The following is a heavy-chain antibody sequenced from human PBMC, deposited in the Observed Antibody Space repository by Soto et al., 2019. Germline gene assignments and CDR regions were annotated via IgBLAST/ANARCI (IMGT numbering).Heavy chain of an antibody. CDR1: GFTFSSYA. J-gene: IGHJ3*02. Sequence: GGSLRLSCAASGFTFSSYAMSWVRQAPGKGLEWVSAISGSGGSTYYADSVKGRFTISRDNSKNTLYLQMNSLRAEDTAVYYCAKDLPHTYYDFWSQTHTGDAFDIWGQGTMVTVSS. CDR3: AKDLPHTYYDFWSQTHTGDAFDI. CDR2: ISGSGGST. D-gene: IGHD3-3*01. V-gene: IGHV3-23*01.